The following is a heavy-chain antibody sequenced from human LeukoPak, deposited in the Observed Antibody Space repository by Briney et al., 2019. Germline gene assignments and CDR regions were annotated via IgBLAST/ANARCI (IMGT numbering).Heavy chain of an antibody. CDR2: INPSGGST. CDR3: ARDGDKYSSGWYTFIYY. CDR1: GYTFTGYY. D-gene: IGHD6-19*01. Sequence: VASVKVSCKASGYTFTGYYMHWVRQAPGQGLEWMGIINPSGGSTSYAQKFQGRVTMTRDTSTSTVYMDLSSLRSEDTAVYYCARDGDKYSSGWYTFIYYWGQGTLVTVSS. V-gene: IGHV1-46*01. J-gene: IGHJ4*02.